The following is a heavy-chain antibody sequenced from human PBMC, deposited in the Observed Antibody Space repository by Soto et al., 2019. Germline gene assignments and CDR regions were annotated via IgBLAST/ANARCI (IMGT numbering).Heavy chain of an antibody. J-gene: IGHJ5*02. Sequence: SETLSLSCTVSGGSISSYDWRLIRQPPGKGLECIWYIYYSGSTNYNPSLKSRVTISVDTPKNQFSLKLSSVTAADTAVYYCANWIKHNRFDPWGQGTLVNVSS. D-gene: IGHD5-18*01. CDR1: GGSISSYD. V-gene: IGHV4-59*01. CDR3: ANWIKHNRFDP. CDR2: IYYSGST.